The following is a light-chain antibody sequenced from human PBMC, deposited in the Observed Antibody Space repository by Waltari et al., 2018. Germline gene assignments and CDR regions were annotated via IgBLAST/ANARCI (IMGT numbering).Light chain of an antibody. CDR3: QQYNNWPPWT. CDR1: QSGSSN. CDR2: GAS. V-gene: IGKV3-15*01. Sequence: EIVITQSPATLSVSPVERAPLSCRASQSGSSNLAWYQQKPGQAPRLLNYGASTRATGIPARFSGSGSGTEFTLTISSLQSEDFAVYYCQQYNNWPPWTFGQGTKVEIK. J-gene: IGKJ1*01.